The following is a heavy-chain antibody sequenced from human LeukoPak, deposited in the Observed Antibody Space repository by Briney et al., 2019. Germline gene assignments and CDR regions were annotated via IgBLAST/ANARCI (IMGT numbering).Heavy chain of an antibody. CDR3: AREMAATITPYYYYMDV. V-gene: IGHV4-59*01. Sequence: SETLSLTCTVSGGSISSYLWSWIRQPPGKGLEWVGYIYYSGATNYNPSLKSRVTISVDMSENQFSLKLSSVTAADTAVYYCAREMAATITPYYYYMDVWGKGTTVTVSS. CDR2: IYYSGAT. D-gene: IGHD5-24*01. J-gene: IGHJ6*03. CDR1: GGSISSYL.